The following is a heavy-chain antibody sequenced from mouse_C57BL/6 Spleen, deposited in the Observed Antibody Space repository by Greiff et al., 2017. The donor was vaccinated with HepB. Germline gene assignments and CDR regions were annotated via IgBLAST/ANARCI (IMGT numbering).Heavy chain of an antibody. D-gene: IGHD1-1*01. Sequence: EVMLVESGGDLVKPGGSLKLSCAASGFTFSSYGMSWVRQTPDKRLEWVATISSGGSYTYYPDSVKGRFTISRDNAKNTLYLQMSSLKSEDTAMYYCARQYYGSREGYYAMDYWGQGTSVTVSS. CDR2: ISSGGSYT. CDR3: ARQYYGSREGYYAMDY. CDR1: GFTFSSYG. J-gene: IGHJ4*01. V-gene: IGHV5-6*02.